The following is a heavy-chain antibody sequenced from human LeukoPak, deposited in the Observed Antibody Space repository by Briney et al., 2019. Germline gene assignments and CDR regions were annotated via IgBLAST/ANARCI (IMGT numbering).Heavy chain of an antibody. D-gene: IGHD1-26*01. J-gene: IGHJ3*02. CDR2: ISSSSTYI. CDR1: GFPFSMYS. CDR3: ARDVFSLGSGRYVGGGFDI. V-gene: IGHV3-21*01. Sequence: GGSLRLSCAASGFPFSMYSMNWVRQAPGKGLEWVSSISSSSTYIYYADSVKGRFTISRDNAKNSLYLQMNSLRAEDTAVYYCARDVFSLGSGRYVGGGFDIWGQGTMVTVSS.